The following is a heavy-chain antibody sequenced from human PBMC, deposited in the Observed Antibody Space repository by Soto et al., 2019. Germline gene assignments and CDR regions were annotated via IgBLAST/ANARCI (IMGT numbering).Heavy chain of an antibody. J-gene: IGHJ3*02. D-gene: IGHD2-15*01. Sequence: GASVKVSCKVSGYTLTELSMHWVRQAPGKGLEWMGGFDPEDGETIYAQKVQGRVTMTEDTSTDTAYMELSSRRSEDTAGYDGATDRYRLCSGGSCYRDAFDIWGQETRVNGSS. CDR1: GYTLTELS. CDR3: ATDRYRLCSGGSCYRDAFDI. CDR2: FDPEDGET. V-gene: IGHV1-24*01.